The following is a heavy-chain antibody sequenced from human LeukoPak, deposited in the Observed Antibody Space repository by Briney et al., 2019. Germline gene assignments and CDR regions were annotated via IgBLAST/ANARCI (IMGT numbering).Heavy chain of an antibody. J-gene: IGHJ5*02. V-gene: IGHV3-7*01. D-gene: IGHD6-13*01. Sequence: PGRSLRLSCAASGFTFSSYWMSWVRQAPGKGLEWVANIKQDGSEKYYVDSVKGRFTISRDNAKNSLYLQMNSLRAEDTAVYYCARDYRYSSSWYRFYNWFDPWGQGTLVTVSS. CDR3: ARDYRYSSSWYRFYNWFDP. CDR1: GFTFSSYW. CDR2: IKQDGSEK.